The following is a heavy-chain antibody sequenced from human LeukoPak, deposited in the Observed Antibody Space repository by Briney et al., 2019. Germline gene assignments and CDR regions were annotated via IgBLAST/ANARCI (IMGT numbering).Heavy chain of an antibody. J-gene: IGHJ4*02. Sequence: GGSLRLSCAASGFTFSNAWMSWVRQAPGKGLEWVGRIKSKTDGGTTDYAAPVKGRFTTSRDDSKNTLYLQMNSLKTEDTAVYYCTTDFPYYASDYWGQGTLVTVSS. CDR2: IKSKTDGGTT. D-gene: IGHD2-2*01. V-gene: IGHV3-15*01. CDR3: TTDFPYYASDY. CDR1: GFTFSNAW.